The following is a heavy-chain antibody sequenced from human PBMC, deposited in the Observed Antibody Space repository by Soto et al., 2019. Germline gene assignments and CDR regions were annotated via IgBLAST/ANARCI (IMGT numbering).Heavy chain of an antibody. CDR3: ARLPRDCNKTSCYYADH. V-gene: IGHV5-51*01. Sequence: PGESLKISCSGSGYDFNTNWFGWVRQLPGRGLEWVGIMYPGDSDTRYNPSLQGHVTLSVDVTVSTAFLQWRSLETSDTGMYFCARLPRDCNKTSCYYADHWGQGTQVTVPQ. J-gene: IGHJ4*02. CDR2: MYPGDSDT. D-gene: IGHD3-3*01. CDR1: GYDFNTNW.